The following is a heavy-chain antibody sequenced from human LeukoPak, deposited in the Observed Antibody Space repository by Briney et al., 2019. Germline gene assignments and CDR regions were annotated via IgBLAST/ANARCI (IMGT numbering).Heavy chain of an antibody. CDR1: GFSFSRYW. Sequence: GGSLRLSCAASGFSFSRYWMSWVRQAPGKGREWVANIKQDGSEKYYVDSVKGRFTISRDNAKNTLYLQMNSLRAEDTAVYYCARVGAATYAFDIWGQGTMVTVSS. J-gene: IGHJ3*02. V-gene: IGHV3-7*01. CDR3: ARVGAATYAFDI. D-gene: IGHD3-16*01. CDR2: IKQDGSEK.